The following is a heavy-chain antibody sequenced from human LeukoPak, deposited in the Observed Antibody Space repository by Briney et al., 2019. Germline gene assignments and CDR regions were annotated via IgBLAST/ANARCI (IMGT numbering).Heavy chain of an antibody. D-gene: IGHD5-12*01. V-gene: IGHV3-11*01. CDR1: GFTFSDYY. CDR3: ASDIVATSGDF. Sequence: GGSLRLSCAASGFTFSDYYMSWIRQAPGKGVEWVAYITSSGSDIYYADSVRGRFSISRDNAKNSLFLQMNSLRVEDTATYYCASDIVATSGDFWGQGTLVSVSS. CDR2: ITSSGSDI. J-gene: IGHJ4*02.